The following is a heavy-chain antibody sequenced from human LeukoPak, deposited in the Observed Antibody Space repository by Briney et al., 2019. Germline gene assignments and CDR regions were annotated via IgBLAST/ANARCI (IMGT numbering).Heavy chain of an antibody. D-gene: IGHD6-19*01. CDR2: IYYSGST. V-gene: IGHV4-59*01. CDR3: ARAGGLVVAGTFDP. CDR1: GGSISSYY. Sequence: PSETLSLTCTVSGGSISSYYWSWIRQPPGKGMEWIGYIYYSGSTNYNPSLKSRVTISVDTYKNKFSVKVSSVTAADKAVYYCARAGGLVVAGTFDPWGQGTLVTVSS. J-gene: IGHJ5*02.